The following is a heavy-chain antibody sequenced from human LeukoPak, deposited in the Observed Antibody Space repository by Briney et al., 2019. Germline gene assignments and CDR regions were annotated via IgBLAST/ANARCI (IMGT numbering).Heavy chain of an antibody. D-gene: IGHD3-10*01. CDR1: GFTLSSYA. Sequence: GGSLRLSCAASGFTLSSYAMSWVRQAPGKGLEWFSAISGSGGSTYYADSVKGRFTISRDNSKNTLYLQMNSLRAEDTAVYYCAKDLRYYYGSGSYYYYGMDVGGQGTTVTVSS. CDR3: AKDLRYYYGSGSYYYYGMDV. J-gene: IGHJ6*02. CDR2: ISGSGGST. V-gene: IGHV3-23*01.